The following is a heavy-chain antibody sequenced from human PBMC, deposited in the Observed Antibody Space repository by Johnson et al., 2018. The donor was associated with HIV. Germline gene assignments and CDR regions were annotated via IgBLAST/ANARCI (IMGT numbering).Heavy chain of an antibody. Sequence: QVQLVESGGGVVQPGRSLRLSCAASGFTFSSYAMHWVRQAPGTGLEWVAVISYDGSTKYYADSVKGRFTISRDNYKNTAYLQMNSLKTEDTAVHYCTSGKSWLAVDAFDIWGQGTMVTVSS. CDR1: GFTFSSYA. J-gene: IGHJ3*02. CDR2: ISYDGSTK. D-gene: IGHD6-19*01. V-gene: IGHV3-30*04. CDR3: TSGKSWLAVDAFDI.